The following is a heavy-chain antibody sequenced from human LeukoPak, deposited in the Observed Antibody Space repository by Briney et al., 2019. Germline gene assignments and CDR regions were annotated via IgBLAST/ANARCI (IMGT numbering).Heavy chain of an antibody. J-gene: IGHJ4*02. D-gene: IGHD3-3*01. CDR2: ITSNGNSV. CDR1: GGSFSGYY. CDR3: ARAGVDSSGYYYQGFDY. Sequence: LSLTCAVYGGSFSGYYWSWIRQAPGKGLEWISYITSNGNSVYYAASVKGRFTISRDNAKNSLYLQVNSLTAEDAAVYYCARAGVDSSGYYYQGFDYWGQGTQVTVSS. V-gene: IGHV3-11*04.